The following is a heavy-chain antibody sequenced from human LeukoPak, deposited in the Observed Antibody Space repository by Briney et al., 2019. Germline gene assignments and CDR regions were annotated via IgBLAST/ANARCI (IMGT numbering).Heavy chain of an antibody. Sequence: SETLSLTCAVYGGSFSGYYWSWIRQPPGKGLEWIGYIYYSGSTYYNPSLKSRVTISVDTSKNQFSLKLSSVTAADTALYYCARDRVAAAGRFDYWGQGTLVTVSS. CDR3: ARDRVAAAGRFDY. J-gene: IGHJ4*02. D-gene: IGHD6-13*01. CDR1: GGSFSGYY. V-gene: IGHV4-34*09. CDR2: IYYSGST.